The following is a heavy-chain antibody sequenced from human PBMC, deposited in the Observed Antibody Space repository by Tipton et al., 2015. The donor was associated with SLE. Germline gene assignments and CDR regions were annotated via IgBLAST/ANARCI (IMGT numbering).Heavy chain of an antibody. V-gene: IGHV4-4*07. CDR3: ARATNWNSAAYYFDL. J-gene: IGHJ4*02. Sequence: TLSLTCTVSGGSIPTYYWSWIRQPAGKGLGWIGRIYPSGSTNYNPPLTSRVTMSLDTSKNRFSLKLTSVTAADTAIYYCARATNWNSAAYYFDLWGQGTLVTVSS. CDR1: GGSIPTYY. D-gene: IGHD1-1*01. CDR2: IYPSGST.